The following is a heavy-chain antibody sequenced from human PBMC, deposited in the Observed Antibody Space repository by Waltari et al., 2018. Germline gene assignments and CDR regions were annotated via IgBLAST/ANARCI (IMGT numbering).Heavy chain of an antibody. V-gene: IGHV3-23*01. D-gene: IGHD1-26*01. CDR1: GFTLSSYA. CDR3: AKDLGQYTEDYYFRPFHY. CDR2: FGGSGYTT. Sequence: EVQLLESGGGLVQPGGSLRISCAASGFTLSSYAISWVRQAPGKGVWWVAAFGGSGYTTHYADSVKGRFTISRDNSKNTLYLQMSSLRAEDTAVYYCAKDLGQYTEDYYFRPFHYWGQGTLVTVSS. J-gene: IGHJ4*02.